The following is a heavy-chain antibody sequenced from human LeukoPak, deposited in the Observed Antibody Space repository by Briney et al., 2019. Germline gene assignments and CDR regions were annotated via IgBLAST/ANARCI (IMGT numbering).Heavy chain of an antibody. D-gene: IGHD6-6*01. Sequence: GRSLRLSCAASGFTFSSYGMHWVRQARGKGLEWVAVIWYDGSNKYYADSVKGRFTISRDNSKNTLYLQMNGLRAEDTAVYYCAKDSEYSSSPGDYWGQGTLVTVSS. CDR1: GFTFSSYG. CDR2: IWYDGSNK. CDR3: AKDSEYSSSPGDY. V-gene: IGHV3-33*06. J-gene: IGHJ4*02.